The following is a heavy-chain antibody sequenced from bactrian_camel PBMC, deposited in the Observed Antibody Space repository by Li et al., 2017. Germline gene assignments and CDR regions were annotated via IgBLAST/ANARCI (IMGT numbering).Heavy chain of an antibody. CDR3: AAMSADVTCIAARANYYRKYS. CDR1: GFTFDDSD. V-gene: IGHV3S55*01. J-gene: IGHJ4*01. D-gene: IGHD1*01. CDR2: FSNDGRL. Sequence: HVQLVESGGGSVQPGETLRLSCTASGFTFDDSDMGWYRQAPGNRCELIVTFSNDGRLWYADSVKGRCTASRDNAENTVYLQMNDLKPEDTATYYCAAMSADVTCIAARANYYRKYSWGEGTQVTVS.